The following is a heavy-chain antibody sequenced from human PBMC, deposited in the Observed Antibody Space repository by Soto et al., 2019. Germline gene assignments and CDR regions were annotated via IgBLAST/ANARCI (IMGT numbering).Heavy chain of an antibody. CDR3: ARRYGSSFDY. D-gene: IGHD4-17*01. CDR2: IYYSGST. J-gene: IGHJ4*02. CDR1: GGSISSYY. V-gene: IGHV4-59*08. Sequence: QVQLQESGPGLVKPSESLSLTCTVSGGSISSYYWSWIRQSPGKGLEWIGYIYYSGSTNYNPSLKSRVNISVDTSKNQFSLKLSSVTAADTAVYYCARRYGSSFDYWGQGTLVTVSS.